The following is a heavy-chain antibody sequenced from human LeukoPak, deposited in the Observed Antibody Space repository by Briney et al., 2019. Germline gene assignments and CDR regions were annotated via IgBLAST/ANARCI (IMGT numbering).Heavy chain of an antibody. V-gene: IGHV3-9*03. D-gene: IGHD1-7*01. CDR2: ISWNSGSI. J-gene: IGHJ4*02. CDR1: GFTFSSYG. Sequence: PGGSLRLSCAASGFTFSSYGMHWVRQAPGKGLEWVSGISWNSGSIGYADSVKGRFTISRDNAKNSLYLQMNSLRAEDMALYYCAKDIRGVITGTTFDYWGQGTLVTVSS. CDR3: AKDIRGVITGTTFDY.